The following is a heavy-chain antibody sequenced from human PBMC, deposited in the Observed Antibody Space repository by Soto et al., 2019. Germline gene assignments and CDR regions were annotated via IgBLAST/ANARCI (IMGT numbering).Heavy chain of an antibody. CDR2: IDPGDSDT. D-gene: IGHD3-10*01. CDR3: DARGGSSNLYYYGLDS. V-gene: IGHV5-51*01. J-gene: IGHJ6*02. CDR1: GYRFTNYW. Sequence: PGESLKISCKGSGYRFTNYWVGWLRQMPGKGLEWMGIIDPGDSDTRYSPSFQGQVTISVDKSISTAYLQWDSLKPSDTAMYYCDARGGSSNLYYYGLDSWGQGTTVTVSS.